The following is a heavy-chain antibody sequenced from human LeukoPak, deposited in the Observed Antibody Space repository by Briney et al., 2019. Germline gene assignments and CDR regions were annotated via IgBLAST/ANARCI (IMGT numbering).Heavy chain of an antibody. Sequence: ASVKVSCKASGYTFTSYDINWVRQATGQGLEWMGIINPSGGSTSYAQKFQGRVTMTRDMSTSTVYMELSSLRSEDTAVYYCAREGGESGSYWFDPWGQGTLVTVSS. CDR2: INPSGGST. J-gene: IGHJ5*02. CDR3: AREGGESGSYWFDP. D-gene: IGHD1-26*01. V-gene: IGHV1-46*01. CDR1: GYTFTSYD.